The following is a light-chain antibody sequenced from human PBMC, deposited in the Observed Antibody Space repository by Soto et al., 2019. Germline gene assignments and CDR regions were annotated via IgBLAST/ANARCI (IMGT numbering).Light chain of an antibody. CDR3: QQYSDPTWT. CDR1: QTITSNN. CDR2: GAS. Sequence: DIVLTQSPGTLSLSPGERATLSCRASQTITSNNFAWYQQKPGQAPRLLIYGASSRATGITDRFSGRGSGTDFTLTISRLEPEDFAVYFCQQYSDPTWTFGQGTRVQI. V-gene: IGKV3-20*01. J-gene: IGKJ1*01.